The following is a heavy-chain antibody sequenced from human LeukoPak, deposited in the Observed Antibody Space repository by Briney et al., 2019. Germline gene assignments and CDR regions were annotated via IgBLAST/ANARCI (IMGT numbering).Heavy chain of an antibody. Sequence: ASVKVSCKASGNTFTGYYMHWVRQAPGQGLEWMGWINPNSGGTNYAQEFQGRVTMTRDTSISTAYMELSRLRSDDTAVYYCARDPVSSSGWWEFDYWGQGTLVTVSS. CDR3: ARDPVSSSGWWEFDY. J-gene: IGHJ4*02. CDR2: INPNSGGT. V-gene: IGHV1-2*02. D-gene: IGHD6-19*01. CDR1: GNTFTGYY.